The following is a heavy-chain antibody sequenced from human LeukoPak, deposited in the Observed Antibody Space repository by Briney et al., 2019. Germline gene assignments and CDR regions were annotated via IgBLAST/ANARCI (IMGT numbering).Heavy chain of an antibody. CDR1: GYRFTSYW. CDR2: IYPGDSDT. Sequence: GESLKISCKGSGYRFTSYWIGWVRQMPGKGLEWMGIIYPGDSDTRYSPSFQGQVTISADKSISTAYLQWSSLKASDTAMYYCARSTYYYDSSGYYYSGWFDPWGQGTLVTVSS. D-gene: IGHD3-22*01. J-gene: IGHJ5*02. V-gene: IGHV5-51*01. CDR3: ARSTYYYDSSGYYYSGWFDP.